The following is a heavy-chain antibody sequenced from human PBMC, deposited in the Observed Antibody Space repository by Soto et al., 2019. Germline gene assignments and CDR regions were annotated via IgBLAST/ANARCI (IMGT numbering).Heavy chain of an antibody. CDR2: ISYDGSNK. J-gene: IGHJ6*02. CDR1: GFTFSSYP. Sequence: QVQLVESGGGVVQPGRSLRLSCAASGFTFSSYPMHWVRQAPGKGLEWVAVISYDGSNKFYGYSVKGRFTISRDNSKNTLYLQLNSLRLEDTALYYCARGPGRVTTFDGLDVWGQGTTVTVSS. D-gene: IGHD4-17*01. V-gene: IGHV3-30-3*01. CDR3: ARGPGRVTTFDGLDV.